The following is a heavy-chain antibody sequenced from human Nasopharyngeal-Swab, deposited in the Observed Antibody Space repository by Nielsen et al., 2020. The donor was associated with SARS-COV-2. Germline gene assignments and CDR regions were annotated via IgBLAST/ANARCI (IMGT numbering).Heavy chain of an antibody. CDR2: ISSGCSTT. D-gene: IGHD4-17*01. CDR3: VRARRFYGDYNTEAVS. Sequence: GGSLRLSCEASGFTFSDFYMSWIRQAPGKGLEWVSYISSGCSTTYYADSVKGRFTITRDNAKSSLFLQMNSLRDEDTAVYYCVRARRFYGDYNTEAVSWGQGTLVTVSS. CDR1: GFTFSDFY. J-gene: IGHJ5*02. V-gene: IGHV3-11*04.